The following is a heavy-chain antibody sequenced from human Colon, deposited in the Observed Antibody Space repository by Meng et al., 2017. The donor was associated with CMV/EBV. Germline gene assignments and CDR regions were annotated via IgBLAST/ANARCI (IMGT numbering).Heavy chain of an antibody. CDR3: ATSKSSP. CDR2: IKPNNDGT. CDR1: GYTFTGYY. V-gene: IGHV1-2*02. J-gene: IGHJ5*02. Sequence: SVKVSCKASGYTFTGYYTHWVRQAPGQGLEWMGCIKPNNDGTNDAQKFQGRVTMTRDTSINTAYMELSNLRSDDTAVYYCATSKSSPWGQGTLVTVSS. D-gene: IGHD6-6*01.